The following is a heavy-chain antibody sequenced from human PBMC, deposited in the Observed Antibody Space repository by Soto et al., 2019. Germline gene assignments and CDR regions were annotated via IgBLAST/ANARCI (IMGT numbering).Heavy chain of an antibody. CDR1: GGSISSYY. CDR2: IYYSGST. Sequence: TSETLSLTCTVSGGSISSYYWSWIRQPPGKGLEWIGYIYYSGSTNYNPSLKSRVTISVDTSKNQFSLKLSSVTAADTAVYYCARFGGSGIARHVFAPFGYYYGMDVWGQGTTVTVSS. V-gene: IGHV4-59*01. D-gene: IGHD2-15*01. J-gene: IGHJ6*02. CDR3: ARFGGSGIARHVFAPFGYYYGMDV.